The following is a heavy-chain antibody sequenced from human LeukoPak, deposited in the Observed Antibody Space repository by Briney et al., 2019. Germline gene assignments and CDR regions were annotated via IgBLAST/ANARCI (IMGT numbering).Heavy chain of an antibody. CDR1: GYSFTSYW. CDR2: IYPGDSDT. CDR3: ARCDYYDSSGYHPFFDY. D-gene: IGHD3-22*01. Sequence: GESLKISCKGSGYSFTSYWIGWVRQMPGKGLECMGIIYPGDSDTRYSPSFQGQVTISADKSISTAYLQWSSLKASDTAMYYCARCDYYDSSGYHPFFDYWGQGTLVTVSS. J-gene: IGHJ4*02. V-gene: IGHV5-51*01.